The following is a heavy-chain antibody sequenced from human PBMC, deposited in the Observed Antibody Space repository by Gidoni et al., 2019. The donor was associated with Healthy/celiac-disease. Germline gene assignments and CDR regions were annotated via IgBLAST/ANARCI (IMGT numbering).Heavy chain of an antibody. V-gene: IGHV3-23*01. Sequence: EVQLLESGGGLVQPGGSLRLSCAASGFPFSSYTMSWVRQAPGKGLEWVSAISGSGGSTYYADNSKNTLYLQMNSLRAEDTAVYYCAKRNNWNYPGGLPYYFDYWGQGTLVTVSS. D-gene: IGHD1-7*01. CDR1: GFPFSSYT. CDR2: ISGSGGST. CDR3: AKRNNWNYPGGLPYYFDY. J-gene: IGHJ4*02.